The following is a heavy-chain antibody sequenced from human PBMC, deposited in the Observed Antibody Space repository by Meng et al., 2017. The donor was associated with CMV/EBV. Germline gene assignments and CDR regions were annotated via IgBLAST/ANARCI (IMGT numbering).Heavy chain of an antibody. V-gene: IGHV3-74*01. CDR1: GFTFKSYW. J-gene: IGHJ4*02. CDR2: ITSDGSLT. CDR3: ASPPGYSSGWYLN. Sequence: AYGFTFKSYWMHWVRQAPGKGLVWVSRITSDGSLTGYADSVKGRFTISRDNAKNTLYLQMNSLRADDTAVYYCASPPGYSSGWYLNWGQGTLVTVSS. D-gene: IGHD6-19*01.